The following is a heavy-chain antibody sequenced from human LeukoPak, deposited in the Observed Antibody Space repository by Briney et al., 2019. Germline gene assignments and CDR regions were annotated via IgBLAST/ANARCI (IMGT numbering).Heavy chain of an antibody. V-gene: IGHV3-23*01. Sequence: GGSLRLSCAASGFTFSSYAMSWVRQAPGQGLEWVSAISDSGGSTYYADSVKGRFTISSDNSKNTLYLQMNSLRAEDTAVYYCAKRTTATTSPLGYWGQGTLVIVSS. D-gene: IGHD4-17*01. CDR3: AKRTTATTSPLGY. J-gene: IGHJ4*02. CDR1: GFTFSSYA. CDR2: ISDSGGST.